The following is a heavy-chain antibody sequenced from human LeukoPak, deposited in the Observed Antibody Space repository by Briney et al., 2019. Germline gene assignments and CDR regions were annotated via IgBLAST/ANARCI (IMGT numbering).Heavy chain of an antibody. CDR3: ARRIAARLVGIAAAGRRSFDY. D-gene: IGHD6-13*01. V-gene: IGHV4-39*07. Sequence: SETLSLTCTVSGGSISSSYYYWGWIRQPPGKGLEWIGSIYYSGSTYYNPSLKSRVTISVDTSKNQFSLKLSSVTAADTAVYYCARRIAARLVGIAAAGRRSFDYWGQGTLVTVSS. J-gene: IGHJ4*02. CDR2: IYYSGST. CDR1: GGSISSSYYY.